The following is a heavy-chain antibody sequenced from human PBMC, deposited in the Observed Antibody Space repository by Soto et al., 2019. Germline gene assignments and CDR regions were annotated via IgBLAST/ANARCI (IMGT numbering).Heavy chain of an antibody. CDR2: ISTYKGNT. D-gene: IGHD3-22*01. CDR1: GYTFINYG. Sequence: QVQLVQSGAEVKKPGASVKVSCKASGYTFINYGISWVRQAPGQGLEWMGWISTYKGNTKYAQKVEERVPMTTDNTTSTAYMELSSLRSDDTAVYYCARWLRNGMHVWGQGTTVAASS. V-gene: IGHV1-18*01. CDR3: ARWLRNGMHV. J-gene: IGHJ6*02.